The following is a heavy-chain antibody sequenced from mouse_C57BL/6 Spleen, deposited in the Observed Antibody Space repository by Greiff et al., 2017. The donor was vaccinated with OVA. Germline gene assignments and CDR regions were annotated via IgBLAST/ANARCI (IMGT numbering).Heavy chain of an antibody. CDR3: ARHDETTVVATVDY. CDR2: ISSGGSYT. J-gene: IGHJ2*01. D-gene: IGHD1-1*01. CDR1: GFTFSSYG. V-gene: IGHV5-6*01. Sequence: EVQRVESGGDLVKPGGSLKLSCAASGFTFSSYGMSWVRQTPDKRLEWVATISSGGSYTYYPDSVKGRFTISRDHAKNTLYLQMSSLKSEDTAMYYCARHDETTVVATVDYWGQGTTLTVSS.